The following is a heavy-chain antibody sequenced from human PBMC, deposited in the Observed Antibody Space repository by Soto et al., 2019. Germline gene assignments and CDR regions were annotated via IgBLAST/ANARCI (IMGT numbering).Heavy chain of an antibody. J-gene: IGHJ5*02. D-gene: IGHD6-6*01. V-gene: IGHV1-69*08. Sequence: QVQLVQSGAEVKKPGSSVKVSCKASGGTFSSYTISWVRQAPGQGLEWMGRIIPILGIANYAQKFQGRVTITADKATSTAYMELSSLRSEDTAVYYCARDHTIFEYSGSGWFDPWGQGTLVTVSS. CDR1: GGTFSSYT. CDR2: IIPILGIA. CDR3: ARDHTIFEYSGSGWFDP.